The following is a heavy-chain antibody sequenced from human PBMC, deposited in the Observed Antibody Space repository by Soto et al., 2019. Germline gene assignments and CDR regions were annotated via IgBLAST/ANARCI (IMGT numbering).Heavy chain of an antibody. CDR2: FDPEDGET. D-gene: IGHD2-15*01. Sequence: ASVKVSCKVSGYTLTELSMHWVRQAPGKGLEWMGGFDPEDGETIYAQKFQGRVTMTADTSTDTAYMELSSLRSEDTAVYYCATDTRYCSGGSCFSFDPWGQGTLVTVSS. V-gene: IGHV1-24*01. J-gene: IGHJ5*02. CDR3: ATDTRYCSGGSCFSFDP. CDR1: GYTLTELS.